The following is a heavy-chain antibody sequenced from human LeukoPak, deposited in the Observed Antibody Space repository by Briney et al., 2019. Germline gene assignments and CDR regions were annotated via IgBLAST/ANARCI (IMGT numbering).Heavy chain of an antibody. D-gene: IGHD6-19*01. CDR2: ISWNSGRI. J-gene: IGHJ1*01. V-gene: IGHV3-9*01. CDR3: TRNSGWYGLS. CDR1: GFTFDDYA. Sequence: GGSLRLSCAASGFTFDDYAMHWVRQVPGKGLEWVSGISWNSGRIGYADSVKGRFTISRDNSNNTLFLHLNSLRGEDTAVYYCTRNSGWYGLSWGQGTLVTVSS.